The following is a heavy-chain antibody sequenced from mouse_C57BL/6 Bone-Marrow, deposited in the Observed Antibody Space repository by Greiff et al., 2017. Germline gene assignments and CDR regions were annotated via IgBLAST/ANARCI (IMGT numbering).Heavy chain of an antibody. Sequence: VQLQESGAELARPGASVKLSCTASGYTFTSYGISWVKQRTGQGLEWIGVIYPRSGNTYYNEKFKGKAPLTADKSSSTAYMELRSLTSDDSSVYFCARGDWDYWGQGTTLTVSS. V-gene: IGHV1-81*01. CDR2: IYPRSGNT. J-gene: IGHJ2*01. D-gene: IGHD3-3*01. CDR3: ARGDWDY. CDR1: GYTFTSYG.